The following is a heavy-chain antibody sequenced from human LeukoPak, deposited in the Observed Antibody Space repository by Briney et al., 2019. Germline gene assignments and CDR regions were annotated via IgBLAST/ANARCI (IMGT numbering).Heavy chain of an antibody. Sequence: GASVKVSCKASGYTFTGYYMHWVRQAPGQGLEWMGWINPNSGGTNYAQKFQGRVTMTRDTSISTAYMELSRLRSDDTAVYYCARDMASLYGDFGFDYWGQGTLVTVSS. CDR1: GYTFTGYY. D-gene: IGHD4-17*01. V-gene: IGHV1-2*02. J-gene: IGHJ4*02. CDR2: INPNSGGT. CDR3: ARDMASLYGDFGFDY.